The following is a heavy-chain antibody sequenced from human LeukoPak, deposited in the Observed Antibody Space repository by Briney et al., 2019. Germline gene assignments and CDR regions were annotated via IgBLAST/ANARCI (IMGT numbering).Heavy chain of an antibody. Sequence: PSETLSLTCTVSGGSINSGSYYWSWIRPPAGKGLEWIGRIYTSGSTKYNPSLKSRVTISVDTSKNQFSLTLSSVTAADTAVYYCARGQKYRNGYTVTELGSGYFDYWGQGTLVAVSS. CDR2: IYTSGST. J-gene: IGHJ4*02. CDR3: ARGQKYRNGYTVTELGSGYFDY. CDR1: GGSINSGSYY. V-gene: IGHV4-61*02. D-gene: IGHD5-18*01.